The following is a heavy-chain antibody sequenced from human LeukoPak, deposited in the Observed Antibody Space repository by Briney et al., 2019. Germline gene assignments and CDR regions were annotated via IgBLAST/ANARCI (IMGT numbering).Heavy chain of an antibody. CDR1: GFTFSSYA. D-gene: IGHD3-10*01. CDR3: AKATMVRGVIGDYFDY. CDR2: VSGSGGST. J-gene: IGHJ4*02. V-gene: IGHV3-23*01. Sequence: GGSLRLSCAASGFTFSSYAMSWVRQAPGKGLEWVSAVSGSGGSTYYADSVKGRFTISRDNSKNTLYLQMNSLRAEDTAVYYCAKATMVRGVIGDYFDYWGQGTLVTVSS.